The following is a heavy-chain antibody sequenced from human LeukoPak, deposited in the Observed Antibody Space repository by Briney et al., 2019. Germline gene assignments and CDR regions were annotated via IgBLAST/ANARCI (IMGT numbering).Heavy chain of an antibody. D-gene: IGHD6-19*01. CDR1: GFTFSSYG. CDR3: ARHTSGWYPYSFGY. Sequence: PGGSLRLSCAASGFTFSSYGMSWVRQAPGKGLEWVSGIYSGDSLYYADSVKGRFTISRDNSKNTLYLQMNSLRAEDTAVYYCARHTSGWYPYSFGYWGQGILVTVSS. J-gene: IGHJ4*02. V-gene: IGHV3-66*04. CDR2: IYSGDSL.